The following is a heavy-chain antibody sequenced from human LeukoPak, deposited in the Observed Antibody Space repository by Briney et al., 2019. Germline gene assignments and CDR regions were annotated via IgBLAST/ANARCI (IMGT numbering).Heavy chain of an antibody. D-gene: IGHD2-15*01. Sequence: GGSLRLSCAASGFTFSSYAMSWVRQAPGKGLEWVSAISGSGGSTYYADSVKGRFTISRDNSKNTLYLQTNSLRAEDTAVYYCAKGGVVVAATPPVYYYYGMDVWGQGTTVTVSS. J-gene: IGHJ6*02. CDR2: ISGSGGST. V-gene: IGHV3-23*01. CDR1: GFTFSSYA. CDR3: AKGGVVVAATPPVYYYYGMDV.